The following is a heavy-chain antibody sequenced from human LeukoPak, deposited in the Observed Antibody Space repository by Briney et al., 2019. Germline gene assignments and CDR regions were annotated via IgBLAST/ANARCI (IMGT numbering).Heavy chain of an antibody. CDR2: IYPGDSDT. V-gene: IGHV5-51*01. D-gene: IGHD3-22*01. Sequence: GESLKISCKGSGYSFTSYWIGWVRQMPGKGLGWMGIIYPGDSDTRYSPSFQGQVPISADKSISTAYLQWSSLKASDTAMYYCARLRYYDSSGYNNWFDPWGQGTLVTVSS. J-gene: IGHJ5*02. CDR3: ARLRYYDSSGYNNWFDP. CDR1: GYSFTSYW.